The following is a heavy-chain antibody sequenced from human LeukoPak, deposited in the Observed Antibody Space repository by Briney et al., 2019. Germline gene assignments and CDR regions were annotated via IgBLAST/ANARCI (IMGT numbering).Heavy chain of an antibody. Sequence: GGSLRLSCAASGFTFSDYSMSWIRQAPGKGLEWVSYISSSTSTIYYADSVKGRFTISRDNAKNSLYLQMNSLRAEDTAVYYCARGGSYYDGSGYTLLYYWGQGTLVTVSS. D-gene: IGHD3-22*01. CDR2: ISSSTSTI. V-gene: IGHV3-11*01. J-gene: IGHJ4*02. CDR3: ARGGSYYDGSGYTLLYY. CDR1: GFTFSDYS.